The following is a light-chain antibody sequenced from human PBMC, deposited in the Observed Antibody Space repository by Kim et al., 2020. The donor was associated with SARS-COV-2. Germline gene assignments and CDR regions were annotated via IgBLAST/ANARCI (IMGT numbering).Light chain of an antibody. V-gene: IGKV3-20*01. CDR1: QSVSSNY. Sequence: SPGERATLSCRASQSVSSNYLAWYQQKPGQAPRLLIYGASSRATGIPDRFSGSGSGTDFTLTITRLEPEDFAVYYCQQYNSSPATFGQGTKVDIK. J-gene: IGKJ1*01. CDR3: QQYNSSPAT. CDR2: GAS.